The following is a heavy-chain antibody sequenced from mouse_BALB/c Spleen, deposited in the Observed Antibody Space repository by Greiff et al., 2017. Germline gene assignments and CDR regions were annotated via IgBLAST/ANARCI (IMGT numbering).Heavy chain of an antibody. V-gene: IGHV3-6*02. CDR3: ARGGNSPY. CDR1: GYSITSGYY. CDR2: ISYDGSN. Sequence: EVKLQESGPGLVKPSQSLSLTCSVTGYSITSGYYWNWIRQFPGNKLEWMGYISYDGSNNYNPSLKNRISITRDTSKNQFFLKLNSVTTEDTATYYCARGGNSPYWGQGTLVTVSA. J-gene: IGHJ3*01. D-gene: IGHD2-1*01.